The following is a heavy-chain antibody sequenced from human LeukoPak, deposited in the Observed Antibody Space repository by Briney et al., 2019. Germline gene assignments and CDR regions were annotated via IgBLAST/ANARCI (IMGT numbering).Heavy chain of an antibody. CDR2: INPSGGGT. D-gene: IGHD5-18*01. Sequence: ASVKVSCKASGYTFTSYYMHWVRQAPGQGLEWMGIINPSGGGTSYAQKFQGRVTMTRDTSTSTVYMELSSLRSEDTAVYYCASPPRGYSYGLRSYFDYWGQGTLVTVSS. CDR3: ASPPRGYSYGLRSYFDY. V-gene: IGHV1-46*01. CDR1: GYTFTSYY. J-gene: IGHJ4*02.